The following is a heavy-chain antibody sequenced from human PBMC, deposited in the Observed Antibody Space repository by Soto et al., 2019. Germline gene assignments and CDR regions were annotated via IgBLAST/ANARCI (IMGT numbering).Heavy chain of an antibody. Sequence: EVQLLESGGGLVQPGGSLRLSCAASGFTFSSYAMSWVRQAPGKGLEWVSAISGSGGSTYYADSVKGRFTISRDNSKNAMYLQMKSLRAEGTGAYYCAKNPVVVVAAGGGADYWGQGTLVTVSS. CDR3: AKNPVVVVAAGGGADY. J-gene: IGHJ4*02. CDR1: GFTFSSYA. CDR2: ISGSGGST. D-gene: IGHD2-15*01. V-gene: IGHV3-23*01.